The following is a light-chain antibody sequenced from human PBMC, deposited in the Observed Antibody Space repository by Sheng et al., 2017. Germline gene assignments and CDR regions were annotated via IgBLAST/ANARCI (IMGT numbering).Light chain of an antibody. J-gene: IGKJ4*01. CDR1: QSVNSN. CDR2: VAS. Sequence: ETVMTQSPATLSVSPGERATLSCKASQSVNSNLVWFQQKPGQAPRLLIYVASTRAPGVPARFSGSGSGTEFTLTISSLQSEDFAIYYCQQRNYWPLTFGGGTKVEIK. V-gene: IGKV3D-15*01. CDR3: QQRNYWPLT.